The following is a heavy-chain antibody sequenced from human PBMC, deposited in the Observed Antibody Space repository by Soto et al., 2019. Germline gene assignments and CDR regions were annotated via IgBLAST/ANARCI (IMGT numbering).Heavy chain of an antibody. CDR3: ARSAGDDFWSGYHYYYYYGMDV. D-gene: IGHD3-3*01. CDR1: GYTFTGYY. Sequence: GASVKVSCKXSGYTFTGYYMHWVRQAPGQGLEWMGWINPNSGGTNYAQKFQGWVTMTRDTSISTAYMELSRLRSDDTAVYYCARSAGDDFWSGYHYYYYYGMDVWGQGTTVTVSS. CDR2: INPNSGGT. J-gene: IGHJ6*02. V-gene: IGHV1-2*04.